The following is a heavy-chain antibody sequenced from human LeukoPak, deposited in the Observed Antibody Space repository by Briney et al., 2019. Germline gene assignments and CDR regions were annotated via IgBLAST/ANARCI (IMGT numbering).Heavy chain of an antibody. D-gene: IGHD2-15*01. J-gene: IGHJ6*03. CDR3: TRQQDCSGGSCYPESYHYYYMDV. CDR2: MNPNSGNT. Sequence: GASVKVSCKASGYTFTSYDINWVRQATGQGLEWMGWMNPNSGNTGYAQKFQGRVTITRNTSISTAYMELSSLRSEDTAVYYCTRQQDCSGGSCYPESYHYYYMDVWGKGTTVTVSS. CDR1: GYTFTSYD. V-gene: IGHV1-8*03.